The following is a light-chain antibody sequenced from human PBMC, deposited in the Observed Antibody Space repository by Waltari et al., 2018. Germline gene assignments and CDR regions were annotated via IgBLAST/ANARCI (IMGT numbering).Light chain of an antibody. J-gene: IGKJ1*01. CDR1: QSISRF. CDR2: DAS. CDR3: QKYGSLPAT. V-gene: IGKV3-20*01. Sequence: EIMLTQSPGTLSLSPGESATLSCRASQSISRFLAWYQQKPGQAPRLLIYDASTRATGIPDRCSGSGSGTDFSLTISRLEPEDIAVYYCQKYGSLPATFGQGTKVEIK.